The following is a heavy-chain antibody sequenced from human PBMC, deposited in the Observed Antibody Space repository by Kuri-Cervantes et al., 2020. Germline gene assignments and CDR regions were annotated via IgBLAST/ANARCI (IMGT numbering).Heavy chain of an antibody. D-gene: IGHD3-10*01. CDR2: ISSSSSTI. J-gene: IGHJ3*02. CDR1: GFTFSSYS. Sequence: LSLTCAASGFTFSSYSMNWVRQAPGKGLEWVSYISSSSSTIYYADSVKGRFTISRDNSKNTLYLQMGSLRAEDMAVYYCARAGGLLWFGELGAFDIWGQGTMVTVSS. CDR3: ARAGGLLWFGELGAFDI. V-gene: IGHV3-48*01.